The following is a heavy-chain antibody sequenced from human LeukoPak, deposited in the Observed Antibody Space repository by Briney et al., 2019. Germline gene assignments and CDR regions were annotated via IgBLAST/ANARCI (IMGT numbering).Heavy chain of an antibody. J-gene: IGHJ4*02. D-gene: IGHD3-10*01. CDR2: VSYDGSNK. V-gene: IGHV3-30-3*01. CDR3: AKAMVRGVFDY. Sequence: PGGSLRLSCAASGFSFSSYAMHWVRQAPGKGLEWVAVVSYDGSNKYYADSVKGRFTISRDNSNNTLYLQMNSLRPEDTAVYYCAKAMVRGVFDYWGQGTLVTVSS. CDR1: GFSFSSYA.